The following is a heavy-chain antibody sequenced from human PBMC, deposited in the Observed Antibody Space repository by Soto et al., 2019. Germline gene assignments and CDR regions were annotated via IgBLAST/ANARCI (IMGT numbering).Heavy chain of an antibody. J-gene: IGHJ4*02. D-gene: IGHD2-15*01. CDR1: GGSISSGGYY. CDR3: ARSICSGGSCYSTPFDY. Sequence: SETLSLTCTVSGGSISSGGYYWSWIRQHPGKGLEWIGYIYYSGSTYYNPSLKSRVTISVDTSKNQFSLKLSSVTAADTAVYYCARSICSGGSCYSTPFDYWGQGTLVTVSS. CDR2: IYYSGST. V-gene: IGHV4-31*03.